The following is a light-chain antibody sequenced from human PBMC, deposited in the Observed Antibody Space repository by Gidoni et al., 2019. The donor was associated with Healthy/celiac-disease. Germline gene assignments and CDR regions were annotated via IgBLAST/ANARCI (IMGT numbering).Light chain of an antibody. CDR1: NIGSKS. CDR3: QVWDSSSDHHWV. Sequence: SYVLTQPPPVSVAPGKTARITCGGNNIGSKSVHWYQQKPGQAPVLVIYDDSDRPSGIPERFSGSNSGNTATLTISRVEAGDEADYYCQVWDSSSDHHWVFGGGTKLTVL. V-gene: IGLV3-21*04. CDR2: DDS. J-gene: IGLJ3*02.